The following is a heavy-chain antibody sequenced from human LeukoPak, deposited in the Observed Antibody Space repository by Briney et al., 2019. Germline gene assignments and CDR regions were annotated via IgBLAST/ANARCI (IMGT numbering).Heavy chain of an antibody. CDR1: GGSISNYY. Sequence: PSETLSLTCTVSGGSISNYYWSWIRQPPGKGLEWIGYIYYSGSTNYNPSLKSRVSISVDTSKNQFSLRLRSVTAADTAVYYCARRPPDMVAFDYWGQGTLVTVSS. CDR2: IYYSGST. J-gene: IGHJ4*02. D-gene: IGHD5-18*01. CDR3: ARRPPDMVAFDY. V-gene: IGHV4-59*01.